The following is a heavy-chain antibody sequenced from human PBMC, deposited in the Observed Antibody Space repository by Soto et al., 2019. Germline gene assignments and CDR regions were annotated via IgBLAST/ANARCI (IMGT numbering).Heavy chain of an antibody. J-gene: IGHJ4*02. D-gene: IGHD1-7*01. CDR2: ITYDGSFQ. CDR3: AKDRVGGTFYTPLAF. V-gene: IGHV3-30*18. CDR1: GFNFDNYG. Sequence: XVSLRHSCQASGFNFDNYGMHWVRQAPGKGLEWVAVITYDGSFQYYADSVKGRFTISRDNSKNTLSLHLNTLKPEDTAVYHCAKDRVGGTFYTPLAFWGQGTLVTVSS.